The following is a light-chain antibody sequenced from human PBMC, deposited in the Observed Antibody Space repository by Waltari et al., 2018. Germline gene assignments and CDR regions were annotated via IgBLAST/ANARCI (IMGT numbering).Light chain of an antibody. Sequence: EIVLTQSPGTLSLSPGERGTLSCRASQSVSSNCLAWDQQKPGQAPRLLVYGSSSRATGVPDRFSGSGSGTDFTLTISRLEPEDFAVYYCQQYGTSPTFGPGTKVDVK. CDR1: QSVSSNC. CDR2: GSS. V-gene: IGKV3-20*01. J-gene: IGKJ3*01. CDR3: QQYGTSPT.